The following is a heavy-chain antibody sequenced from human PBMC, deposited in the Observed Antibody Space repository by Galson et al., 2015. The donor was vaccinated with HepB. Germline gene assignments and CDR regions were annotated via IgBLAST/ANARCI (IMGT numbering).Heavy chain of an antibody. J-gene: IGHJ6*02. V-gene: IGHV3-33*01. Sequence: SLRLSCAASGFTFSSYGMHWVRQAPGKGLEWVAVIWYDGSNKYYADSVKGRFTISRDNSKNTLYLQMNSLRAEDTAVYYCARESRRPPPQKIPNVDYYYYYGMDVWGQGTTVTVSS. D-gene: IGHD1-14*01. CDR1: GFTFSSYG. CDR3: ARESRRPPPQKIPNVDYYYYYGMDV. CDR2: IWYDGSNK.